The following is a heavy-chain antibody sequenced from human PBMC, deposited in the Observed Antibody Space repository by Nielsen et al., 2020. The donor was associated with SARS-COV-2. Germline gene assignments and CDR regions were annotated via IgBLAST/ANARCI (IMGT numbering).Heavy chain of an antibody. CDR2: MSWNSGSI. D-gene: IGHD1-14*01. V-gene: IGHV3-9*01. Sequence: SLKISCAASGFTFDDYAVHWVRQAPGKGLEWVSGMSWNSGSIGYADSVKGRFTISRDNAKNSLYLQMNSLRAEDTALYYCASLPGPPYYYGMDVWGQGPTVTVSS. CDR3: ASLPGPPYYYGMDV. CDR1: GFTFDDYA. J-gene: IGHJ6*02.